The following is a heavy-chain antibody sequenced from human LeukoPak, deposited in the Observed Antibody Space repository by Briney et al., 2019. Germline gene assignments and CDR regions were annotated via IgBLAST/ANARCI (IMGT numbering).Heavy chain of an antibody. V-gene: IGHV4-31*03. CDR2: IYYSGTT. J-gene: IGHJ4*02. Sequence: SQTLSLTCTVSGASISSGGYYWSWIRQRPGKGLEWIGYIYYSGTTYYNPSLKSRVTLSVDTSKNQFSLKLNSVTVADTAGYYCARGDVVAASRVDYWGQGSLVTVSS. D-gene: IGHD2-15*01. CDR3: ARGDVVAASRVDY. CDR1: GASISSGGYY.